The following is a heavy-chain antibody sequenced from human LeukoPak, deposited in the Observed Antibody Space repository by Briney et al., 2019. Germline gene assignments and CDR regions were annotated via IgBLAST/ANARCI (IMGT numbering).Heavy chain of an antibody. J-gene: IGHJ6*03. V-gene: IGHV3-23*01. CDR1: GFSFSNYA. CDR2: AGSSSR. CDR3: AKQRGALRENYYMDV. Sequence: GGSLRLSCLASGFSFSNYAMSWVRQAPGKGLEWVSNAGSSSRLYGDSVKGRFSVSRDNSKNTLYLQMHSLRADDTAVYYCAKQRGALRENYYMDVWGKGTTVTVSS.